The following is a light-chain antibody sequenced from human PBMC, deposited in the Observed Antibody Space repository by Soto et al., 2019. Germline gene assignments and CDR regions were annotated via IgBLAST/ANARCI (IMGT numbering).Light chain of an antibody. Sequence: QSALTQPRSVSGSPGQSVTMSCTGSSSDVGGYKHVSWYQQHPGKAPKLMMFDVNKRPSGVPDRFSGSKSGNTASLTISGLQAEDEADYYCCSYAGTFVFGTGTKLTVL. V-gene: IGLV2-11*01. CDR1: SSDVGGYKH. CDR3: CSYAGTFV. J-gene: IGLJ1*01. CDR2: DVN.